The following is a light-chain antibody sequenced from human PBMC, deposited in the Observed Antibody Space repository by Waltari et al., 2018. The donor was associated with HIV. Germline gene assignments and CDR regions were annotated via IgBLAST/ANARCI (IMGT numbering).Light chain of an antibody. Sequence: QSALTQPASVSGSPGQSITISCTRSSSDVGDFNFVSWYQHRPGKAPKVMIYDFSYRPSGVSNRFSGPKSANTASLTISGLQAEYEAVYYCCSYTSSDTLWVFGGGTKLTVL. CDR3: CSYTSSDTLWV. V-gene: IGLV2-14*03. CDR2: DFS. CDR1: SSDVGDFNF. J-gene: IGLJ3*02.